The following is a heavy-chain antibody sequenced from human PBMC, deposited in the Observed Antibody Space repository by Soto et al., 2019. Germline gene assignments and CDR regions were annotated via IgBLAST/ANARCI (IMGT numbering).Heavy chain of an antibody. CDR1: GGSFSRFG. CDR3: ARDYDGSKRGCYFDF. Sequence: QVQLVQSGAEVKKPGSSVKVSCKASGGSFSRFGISWVRQAPGQGLEWMGTIIPFFGTANYAQKFQGRVTITADDCTITAYMELTSLRPEDTTIYYCARDYDGSKRGCYFDFRGQGTLVTVSS. V-gene: IGHV1-69*18. J-gene: IGHJ4*02. CDR2: IIPFFGTA. D-gene: IGHD3-3*01.